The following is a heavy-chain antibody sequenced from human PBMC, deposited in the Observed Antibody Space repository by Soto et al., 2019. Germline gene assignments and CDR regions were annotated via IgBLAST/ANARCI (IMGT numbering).Heavy chain of an antibody. J-gene: IGHJ5*02. Sequence: QVQLVQSGAEVKKPGASVKVSCKASGDTFTPNYIHWVRQAPGQGFEWMGWINPKSGGTNYPQKFQGRVTMTRDTSLSTVYMTLTRLTSDDTAVYYCARGRGGYCSGGICYRFLDPWGQGTLVTVSS. D-gene: IGHD2-15*01. CDR1: GDTFTPNY. CDR3: ARGRGGYCSGGICYRFLDP. CDR2: INPKSGGT. V-gene: IGHV1-2*02.